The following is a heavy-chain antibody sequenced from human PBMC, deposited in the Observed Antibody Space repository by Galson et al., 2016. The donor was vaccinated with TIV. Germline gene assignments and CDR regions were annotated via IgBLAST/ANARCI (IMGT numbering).Heavy chain of an antibody. D-gene: IGHD3-22*01. CDR3: ARDRGSMTMILVIDYYYGMDV. CDR1: GYTFNKYG. J-gene: IGHJ6*02. Sequence: CKASGYTFNKYGVTWVRQAPGQGLEWMGWISAFDGNTHYTQTLQGRVSMTTDTSTSTAYMELRSLRSDDTAIYYCARDRGSMTMILVIDYYYGMDVWGQGTTVTVSS. CDR2: ISAFDGNT. V-gene: IGHV1-18*01.